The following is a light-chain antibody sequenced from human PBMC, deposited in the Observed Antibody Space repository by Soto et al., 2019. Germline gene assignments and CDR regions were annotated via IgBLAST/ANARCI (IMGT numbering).Light chain of an antibody. CDR1: QSVLYSSNNKNH. Sequence: DIVMTQSPDSLAVSLGETTTTNCKSSQSVLYSSNNKNHLAWYQQKPGQPPKLLIYWASTRESGVPDRFSGSGSGTDFTLTINSLQVEDVAVYYCQQYFTTPLTFGGGTKVEIK. J-gene: IGKJ4*01. CDR2: WAS. CDR3: QQYFTTPLT. V-gene: IGKV4-1*01.